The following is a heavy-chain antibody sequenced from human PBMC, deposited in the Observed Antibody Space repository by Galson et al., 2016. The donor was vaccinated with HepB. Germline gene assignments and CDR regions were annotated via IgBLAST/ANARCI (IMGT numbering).Heavy chain of an antibody. CDR1: RDTFSSLA. V-gene: IGHV1-69*13. D-gene: IGHD4-17*01. CDR3: APAYGLNAFDI. CDR2: IMPIFGTP. J-gene: IGHJ3*02. Sequence: SVKVSCKGSRDTFSSLAVSWVRQAPGQGLEWMGGIMPIFGTPNYPQKFQGRVTTTADESTSTAYMELSSLRSEDTAVDYCAPAYGLNAFDIWGQGTMVTVSS.